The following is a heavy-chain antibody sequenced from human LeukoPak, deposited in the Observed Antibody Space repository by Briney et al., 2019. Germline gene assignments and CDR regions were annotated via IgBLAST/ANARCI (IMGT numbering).Heavy chain of an antibody. D-gene: IGHD1-14*01. V-gene: IGHV5-51*01. Sequence: PRESLKISCKVSGYSFTNYWIGWVRQMPGKGLEWMGIIYPGDSDSDTKYSPSFQGQVTIPADKSINTAYLQWSSLKASDTAIYYCARPNRGALFDYWGQGTLVTVSS. CDR2: IYPGDSDSDT. CDR1: GYSFTNYW. J-gene: IGHJ4*02. CDR3: ARPNRGALFDY.